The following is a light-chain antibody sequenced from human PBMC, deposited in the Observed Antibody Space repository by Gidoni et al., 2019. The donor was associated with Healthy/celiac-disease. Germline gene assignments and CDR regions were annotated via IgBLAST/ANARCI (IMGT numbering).Light chain of an antibody. CDR2: AAS. Sequence: DIQMTQSPSSLSASVGDRVTITCRASQSISSYLNWYQQNPGKAPKLLIYAASSLQSGVPSRFSGSGYGKDFTLTISSLQPEDFATYYCQQSYSTPWTFGQGTKVEIK. CDR1: QSISSY. CDR3: QQSYSTPWT. J-gene: IGKJ1*01. V-gene: IGKV1-39*01.